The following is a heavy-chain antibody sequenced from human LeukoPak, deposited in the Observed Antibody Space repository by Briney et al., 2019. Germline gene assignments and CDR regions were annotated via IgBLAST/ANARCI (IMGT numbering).Heavy chain of an antibody. CDR3: ARLVITMVRGVIDYGMDV. Sequence: GGSLRLSCAASGFTFSSYSMNWVRQAPGKGLEWVSYISSSSSTIYYADSVKGRFTISRDSAKNSLYLQMNSLRAEDTAVYYCARLVITMVRGVIDYGMDVWGQGTTVTVSS. V-gene: IGHV3-48*01. CDR1: GFTFSSYS. J-gene: IGHJ6*02. D-gene: IGHD3-10*01. CDR2: ISSSSSTI.